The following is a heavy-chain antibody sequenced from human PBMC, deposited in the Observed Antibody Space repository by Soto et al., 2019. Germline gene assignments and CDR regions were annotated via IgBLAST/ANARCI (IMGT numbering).Heavy chain of an antibody. D-gene: IGHD3-22*01. V-gene: IGHV1-46*01. J-gene: IGHJ4*02. Sequence: ASVKVSCKASGYTFTSYYMHWVRQAPGQGLEWMGIINPSGGSTSYAQKFQGRVTMTRDTSTSTVYMELSSLRSEDTAVYYCARFGGRNYYDSSGTDYWGQGTLVTVSS. CDR3: ARFGGRNYYDSSGTDY. CDR2: INPSGGST. CDR1: GYTFTSYY.